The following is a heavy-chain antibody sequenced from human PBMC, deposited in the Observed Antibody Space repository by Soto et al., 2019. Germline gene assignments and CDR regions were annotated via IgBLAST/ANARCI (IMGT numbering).Heavy chain of an antibody. CDR3: ARQSLPNTYYYYGIDV. J-gene: IGHJ6*02. CDR1: GGSVSSNSYY. V-gene: IGHV4-61*01. CDR2: IYYSGST. D-gene: IGHD2-15*01. Sequence: QVQLQESGPGLVKPSETPSLTCTVSGGSVSSNSYYWSWIRQSPGKGLEWLGYIYYSGSTSYNPSLKSRVTISVDTSKNQFSLNLYSVTASDTAVYYCARQSLPNTYYYYGIDVWGQGTTVTVSS.